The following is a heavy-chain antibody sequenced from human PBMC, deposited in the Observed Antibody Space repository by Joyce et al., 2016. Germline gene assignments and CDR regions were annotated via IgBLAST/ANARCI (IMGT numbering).Heavy chain of an antibody. J-gene: IGHJ4*02. Sequence: QVQLQESGPGLVKPSQTLSLTCTVSGGSIRSASYYWRWIRQHPGKGLEWIGYIFYTGSTYYNPSLKSRVNSSIDTANNQFALKLTSMTAADAAVYYCARERGGSFLDYWGQGTLVTVSS. CDR2: IFYTGST. V-gene: IGHV4-31*03. CDR1: GGSIRSASYY. D-gene: IGHD1-26*01. CDR3: ARERGGSFLDY.